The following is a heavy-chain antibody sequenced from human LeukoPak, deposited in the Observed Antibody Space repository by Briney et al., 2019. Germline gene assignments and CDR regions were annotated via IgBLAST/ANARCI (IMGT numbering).Heavy chain of an antibody. Sequence: QTGGSLRLSCAASGFTFSSYAMSWVRQAPGKGLEWVSAISGSGGSTYYADSVKGRFTISRDNSKNTLYLQMNSLRAEDTAVYYCARGRRVGATTSWWSGGYFDYWGQGTLVTISS. CDR1: GFTFSSYA. V-gene: IGHV3-23*01. J-gene: IGHJ4*02. D-gene: IGHD1-26*01. CDR3: ARGRRVGATTSWWSGGYFDY. CDR2: ISGSGGST.